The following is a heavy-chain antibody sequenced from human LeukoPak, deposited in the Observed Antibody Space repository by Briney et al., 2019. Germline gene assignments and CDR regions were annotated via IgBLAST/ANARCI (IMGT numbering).Heavy chain of an antibody. Sequence: ASVKVSCKASGGTFSSYAISWVRQAPGQGLEWMGRINPNSGGTNYAQKFQGRVTMTRDTSISTDYMELSMLRSDDTAVYYCASGGGSYGDIWGQGTMVTVSS. D-gene: IGHD1-26*01. CDR1: GGTFSSYA. J-gene: IGHJ3*02. CDR2: INPNSGGT. V-gene: IGHV1-2*06. CDR3: ASGGGSYGDI.